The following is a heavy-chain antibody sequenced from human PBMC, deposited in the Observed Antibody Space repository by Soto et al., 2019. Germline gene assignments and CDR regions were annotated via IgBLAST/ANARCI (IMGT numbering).Heavy chain of an antibody. CDR1: GYTLTELS. CDR2: FDPEDGET. D-gene: IGHD3-10*01. J-gene: IGHJ3*02. Sequence: QVQLVQSGAEVKKPGASVKVSCKVSGYTLTELSMHWVRQAPGKGLEWRGGFDPEDGETIYAQKFQGRVTMTEATSTATAYMELSSLRSADTAVYYCATPHGPSGAFDIWGQGTMVTVSS. CDR3: ATPHGPSGAFDI. V-gene: IGHV1-24*01.